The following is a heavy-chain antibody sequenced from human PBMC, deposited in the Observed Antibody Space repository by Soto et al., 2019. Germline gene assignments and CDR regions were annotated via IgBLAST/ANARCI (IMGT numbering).Heavy chain of an antibody. Sequence: SETLSLTCTVSGGSVSSGSYYWSWIRQPPGKGLEWIGYIYYSGSTNYNPSLKSRVTISVDTSKNQFSLKLSSVTAADTAVYYCASNYYDSTGVYYWGQGTLVTVST. J-gene: IGHJ4*02. CDR3: ASNYYDSTGVYY. V-gene: IGHV4-61*01. CDR2: IYYSGST. D-gene: IGHD3-22*01. CDR1: GGSVSSGSYY.